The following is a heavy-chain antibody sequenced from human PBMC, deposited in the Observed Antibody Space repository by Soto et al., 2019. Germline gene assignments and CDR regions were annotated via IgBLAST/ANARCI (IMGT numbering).Heavy chain of an antibody. V-gene: IGHV4-30-4*01. D-gene: IGHD3-3*02. CDR3: ARVTFTPNWFDS. Sequence: LRLSCAASGLTVSNNYMNWVRQAPGKGLELIGYVYYRGSIYYTPSFESRVTISVDTSKNQFSLKLNSVTAADSAMYFCARVTFTPNWFDSWGQGILVTVSS. CDR2: VYYRGSI. CDR1: GLTVSNNY. J-gene: IGHJ5*01.